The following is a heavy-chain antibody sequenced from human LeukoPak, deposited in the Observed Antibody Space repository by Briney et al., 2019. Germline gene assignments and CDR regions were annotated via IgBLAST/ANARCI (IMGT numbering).Heavy chain of an antibody. CDR2: IRQDGGKR. D-gene: IGHD5-24*01. CDR1: GFNFNDYW. V-gene: IGHV3-7*03. Sequence: GGSLRLSCAASGFNFNDYWMTWVRQAPGKGLEWVANIRQDGGKRSYGGSVMGRFAISRDNAKNSVYLQWNRVRADDTALYYCARVGYIDEAFDNWGQGALVTVSS. CDR3: ARVGYIDEAFDN. J-gene: IGHJ4*02.